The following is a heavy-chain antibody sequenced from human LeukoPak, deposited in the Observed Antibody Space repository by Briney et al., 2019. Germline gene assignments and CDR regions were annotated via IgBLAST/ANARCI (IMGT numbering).Heavy chain of an antibody. CDR3: ARGYRRRCGGNSVPTTHTYYFDY. V-gene: IGHV1-8*01. CDR2: MNPNSGNT. Sequence: ASVKVSCKASGYTFTSYDINWVRQATGQGLEWMGWMNPNSGNTGYAQKFQGRVTMTRNTSISTAYMELSSLRSEDTAVYYCARGYRRRCGGNSVPTTHTYYFDYWGQGTLVSVSS. CDR1: GYTFTSYD. J-gene: IGHJ4*02. D-gene: IGHD4-23*01.